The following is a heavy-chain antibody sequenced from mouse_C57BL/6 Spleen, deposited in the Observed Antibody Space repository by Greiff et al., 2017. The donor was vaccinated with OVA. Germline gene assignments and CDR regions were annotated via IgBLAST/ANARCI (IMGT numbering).Heavy chain of an antibody. CDR2: INPNNGGT. J-gene: IGHJ4*01. CDR1: GYTFTDYY. V-gene: IGHV1-26*01. CDR3: AREWNGDYAMDY. Sequence: EVQLQQSGPELVKPGASVKISCKASGYTFTDYYMNWVKQSHGKSLEWIGDINPNNGGTSYNQKFTGKATLTVDKSSSTAYMELRSLTSEDSAVYYGAREWNGDYAMDYWGQGTSVTVSS.